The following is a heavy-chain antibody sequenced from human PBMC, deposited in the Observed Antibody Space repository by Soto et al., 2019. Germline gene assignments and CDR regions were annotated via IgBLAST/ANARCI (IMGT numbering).Heavy chain of an antibody. CDR1: GFAFSSHP. D-gene: IGHD6-6*01. V-gene: IGHV3-23*01. CDR3: ARRAFGSSRSFDI. J-gene: IGHJ3*02. Sequence: GGSLRLSCAASGFAFSSHPMSWVRQAPERGLEWVSGISDSGGLTYNADSVKGRFTISRDNSKNTLYLQMNSLRAEDTALYYWARRAFGSSRSFDIWGKGTMVNVS. CDR2: ISDSGGLT.